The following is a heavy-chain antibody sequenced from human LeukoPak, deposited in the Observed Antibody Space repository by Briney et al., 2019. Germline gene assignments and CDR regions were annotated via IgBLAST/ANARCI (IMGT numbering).Heavy chain of an antibody. V-gene: IGHV1-2*02. Sequence: ASVKVSCKASGHKFTDYYLHWVRQAPGQGLEWMGWIHPGTGDPNYAQKFQGGVTVTRDTSISTVYMELIRLRSDDTAVYYCASYAAGYNWLKVWGQGTLVTVSS. J-gene: IGHJ4*02. CDR1: GHKFTDYY. D-gene: IGHD1-1*01. CDR2: IHPGTGDP. CDR3: ASYAAGYNWLKV.